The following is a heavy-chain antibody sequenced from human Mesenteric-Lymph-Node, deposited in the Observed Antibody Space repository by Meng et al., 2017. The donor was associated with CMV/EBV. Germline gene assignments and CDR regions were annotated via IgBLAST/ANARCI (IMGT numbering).Heavy chain of an antibody. J-gene: IGHJ3*02. CDR2: ISWNSGSI. CDR3: ARKDPGYCSGASCIAWGFDI. Sequence: GGSLRLSCAASGFTFDDYAMHWVRQAPGKGLEWVSGISWNSGSIGYADSVKGRFTISRDNAKNSLYLQMNSLRSDDTAVYYCARKDPGYCSGASCIAWGFDIWGQGTMVTVSS. V-gene: IGHV3-9*01. CDR1: GFTFDDYA. D-gene: IGHD2-15*01.